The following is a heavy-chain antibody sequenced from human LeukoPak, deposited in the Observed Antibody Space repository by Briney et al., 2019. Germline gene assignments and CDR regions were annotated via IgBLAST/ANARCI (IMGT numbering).Heavy chain of an antibody. Sequence: SETLSLTCAVYGGSFSGYYWSWIRQPPGKGLEWIGEINHSGSTNYNPSLKSRVTIPVDTSKNQFSLKLSSVTAADTAVYYCARSYGDYYDYWGQGTLVTVSS. CDR3: ARSYGDYYDY. CDR1: GGSFSGYY. J-gene: IGHJ4*02. CDR2: INHSGST. V-gene: IGHV4-34*01. D-gene: IGHD4-17*01.